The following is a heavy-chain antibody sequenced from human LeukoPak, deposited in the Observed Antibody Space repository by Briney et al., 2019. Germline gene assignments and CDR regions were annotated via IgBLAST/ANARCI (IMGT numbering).Heavy chain of an antibody. CDR3: ATYSSLNRREFQF. V-gene: IGHV3-7*01. J-gene: IGHJ1*01. CDR1: GFTFSSYW. CDR2: IKQDGSEK. D-gene: IGHD3-22*01. Sequence: PGGSLRLSCAASGFTFSSYWMSWVRQAPGKGLEWVANIKQDGSEKYYVDSVKGRFTISRDNAKNSLYLQMNSLRAEDTVVYYCATYSSLNRREFQFWGQGTLLTVSS.